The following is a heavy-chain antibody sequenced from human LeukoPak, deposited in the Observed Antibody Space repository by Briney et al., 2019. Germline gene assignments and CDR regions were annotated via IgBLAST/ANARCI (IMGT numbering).Heavy chain of an antibody. CDR1: GFTFSSYG. CDR3: ARDGSSENYYYYYMDV. Sequence: GGSLRLSCAASGFTFSSYGMHWVRQAPGKGLEWVAFVRYDGSNKYYADSVKGRFTISRDNSKNTLYLQMNSLRAEDTAVYYCARDGSSENYYYYYMDVWGKGTTVTVSS. CDR2: VRYDGSNK. J-gene: IGHJ6*03. V-gene: IGHV3-30*02. D-gene: IGHD6-19*01.